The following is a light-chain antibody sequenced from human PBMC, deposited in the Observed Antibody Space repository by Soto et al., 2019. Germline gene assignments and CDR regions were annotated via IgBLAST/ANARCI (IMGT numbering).Light chain of an antibody. Sequence: IQLTQSPSSLSASIGDRVTITCRASQDISSFLAWYQQKPGKAPKLLIYAASTLQSGVPSRFSGSGSGTHLTLTISRLQPEDFATYFCQQLNSYPLTFGQGTRLEI. V-gene: IGKV1-9*01. CDR1: QDISSF. CDR3: QQLNSYPLT. J-gene: IGKJ5*01. CDR2: AAS.